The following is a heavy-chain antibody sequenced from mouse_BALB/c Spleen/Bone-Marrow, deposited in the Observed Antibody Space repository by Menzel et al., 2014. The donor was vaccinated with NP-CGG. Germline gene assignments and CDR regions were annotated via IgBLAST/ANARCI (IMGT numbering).Heavy chain of an antibody. J-gene: IGHJ2*01. V-gene: IGHV1-5*01. D-gene: IGHD3-1*01. CDR3: TTLAKNYFDY. Sequence: VQLKQSGTVLARPGASVKMSCKASGYTFTSYWMHWVKQRPGQGLEWIGTIYPGNSDTTYNQKFKGKAKLTAGTSTSTANMELSSQTNEESAVYYCTTLAKNYFDYWGQGTTLTMSS. CDR2: IYPGNSDT. CDR1: GYTFTSYW.